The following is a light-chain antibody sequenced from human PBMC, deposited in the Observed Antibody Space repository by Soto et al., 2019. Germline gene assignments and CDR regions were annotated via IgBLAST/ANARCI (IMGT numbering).Light chain of an antibody. CDR2: GAS. V-gene: IGKV3-15*01. Sequence: EIVLTQSPGTLSLSPGERATLSCRASQSASSSYLAWYQQRPGQAPRLVIYGASTRATGIPARFSGGGSGTEFTLTISSLQSEDFAVYYCQQYNSWPPITFGQGTRLEIK. J-gene: IGKJ5*01. CDR1: QSASSSY. CDR3: QQYNSWPPIT.